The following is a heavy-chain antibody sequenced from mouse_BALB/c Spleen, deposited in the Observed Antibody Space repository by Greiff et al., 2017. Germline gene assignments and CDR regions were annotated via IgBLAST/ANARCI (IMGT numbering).Heavy chain of an antibody. CDR3: ASARDYAMDY. CDR2: IYPGDGDT. J-gene: IGHJ4*01. Sequence: QVQLQQSGPELVKPGASVKISCKASGYAFSSSWMNWVKQRPGQGLEWIGRIYPGDGDTNYNGKFKGKATLTADKSSSTAYMQLSSLTSVDSAVYFCASARDYAMDYWGQGTSVTVSS. V-gene: IGHV1-82*01. CDR1: GYAFSSSW.